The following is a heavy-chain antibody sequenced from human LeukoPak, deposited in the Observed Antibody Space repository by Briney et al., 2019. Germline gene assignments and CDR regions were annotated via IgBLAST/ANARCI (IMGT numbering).Heavy chain of an antibody. CDR1: GGSFCGYY. CDR3: ASMRDIVVVPAAPNWFDP. D-gene: IGHD2-2*01. Sequence: SETLSLTCAVYGGSFCGYYWSWIRQPPGKGLEWIGEINHSGSTNYNPSLKSRATISVDTSKNQFSLKLSSVTAADTAVYYCASMRDIVVVPAAPNWFDPWGQGTLVTVSS. CDR2: INHSGST. V-gene: IGHV4-34*01. J-gene: IGHJ5*02.